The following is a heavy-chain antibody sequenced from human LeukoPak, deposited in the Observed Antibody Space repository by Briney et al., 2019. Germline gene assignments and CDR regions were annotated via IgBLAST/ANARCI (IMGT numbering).Heavy chain of an antibody. CDR2: INHSGST. Sequence: SGTLSLTCAVSGGSISSSNWWSWVRQPPGKGLEWIGEINHSGSTNYNPSLKSRVTISVDTSKNQFSLKLSSVTAADTAVYYCARIRIAKTFDYWGQGTLVTVSS. D-gene: IGHD6-13*01. CDR1: GGSISSSNW. J-gene: IGHJ4*02. V-gene: IGHV4-4*02. CDR3: ARIRIAKTFDY.